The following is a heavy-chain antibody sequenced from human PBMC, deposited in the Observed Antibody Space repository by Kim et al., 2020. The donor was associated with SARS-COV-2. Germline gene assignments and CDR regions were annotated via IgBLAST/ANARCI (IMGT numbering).Heavy chain of an antibody. Sequence: SETLSLTCTVSGGSISSYYWSWIRQPPGKGLEWIGYIYYSGSTNYNPSLKSRVTISVDTSKNQFSLKLSSVTAADTAVYYCARLYQGDYYDSSGYSHWYFDLWGRGTLVTVSS. CDR1: GGSISSYY. V-gene: IGHV4-59*01. D-gene: IGHD3-22*01. CDR3: ARLYQGDYYDSSGYSHWYFDL. J-gene: IGHJ2*01. CDR2: IYYSGST.